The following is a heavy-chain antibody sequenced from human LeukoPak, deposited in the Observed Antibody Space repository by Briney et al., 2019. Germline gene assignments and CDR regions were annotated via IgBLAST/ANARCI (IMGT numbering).Heavy chain of an antibody. CDR3: ARSHSVWTSFDY. CDR1: GGSISSYY. CDR2: IYYSGST. D-gene: IGHD3/OR15-3a*01. V-gene: IGHV4-59*01. J-gene: IGHJ4*02. Sequence: SGTLSLTCTVFGGSISSYYWSWIRQPPGKGLEWIGYIYYSGSTNYNPSLKSRVTISVDTSKNQFSLKLSSVTAADTAVYYCARSHSVWTSFDYWGQGTLVTVSS.